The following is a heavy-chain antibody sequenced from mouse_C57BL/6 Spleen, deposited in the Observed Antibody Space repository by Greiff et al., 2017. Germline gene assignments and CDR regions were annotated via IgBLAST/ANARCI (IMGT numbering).Heavy chain of an antibody. CDR2: IYPSDSET. J-gene: IGHJ3*01. V-gene: IGHV1-61*01. CDR1: GYTFTSYW. CDR3: ARREDIPWLAY. Sequence: VQLQQPGAELVRPGSSVKLSCKASGYTFTSYWMDWVKQRPGQGLEWIGNIYPSDSETHYNQKFKDKATLTVDKSSSPAYMQLSSLTSEDSAVXYCARREDIPWLAYWGQGTLVTGSA.